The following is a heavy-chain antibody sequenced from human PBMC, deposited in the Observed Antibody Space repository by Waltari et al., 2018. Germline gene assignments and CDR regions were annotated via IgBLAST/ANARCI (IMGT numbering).Heavy chain of an antibody. J-gene: IGHJ4*02. D-gene: IGHD3-3*01. CDR1: GYSISSGYY. V-gene: IGHV4-38-2*01. CDR2: IYHSEST. CDR3: ARLLTIFGVDY. Sequence: QVQLQESGPGLVKPSETLSLTCAVSGYSISSGYYWGWIRQPPGKGLEWIGCIYHSESTYYNPSLKSRVTISVDTSKNQFSLKLSSVTAADTAVYYCARLLTIFGVDYWGQGTLVTVSS.